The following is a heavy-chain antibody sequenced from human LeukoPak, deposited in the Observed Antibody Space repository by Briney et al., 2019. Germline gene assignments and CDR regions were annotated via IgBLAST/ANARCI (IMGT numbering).Heavy chain of an antibody. J-gene: IGHJ4*02. D-gene: IGHD3-22*01. V-gene: IGHV1-18*01. CDR1: GYTFSNYG. CDR2: ISTYNNNA. CDR3: ARGIHYYDSSGYYSLQPLGDY. Sequence: ASVTVSCKASGYTFSNYGITWVRQAPGQGLEWLGWISTYNNNAAYAQKFQGRVTMTTDTSTSTAYMELRSLRSDDTAVYYCARGIHYYDSSGYYSLQPLGDYWGQGTLVTVSS.